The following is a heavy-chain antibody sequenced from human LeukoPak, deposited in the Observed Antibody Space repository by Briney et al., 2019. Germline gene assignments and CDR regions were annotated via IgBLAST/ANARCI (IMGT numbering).Heavy chain of an antibody. V-gene: IGHV3-9*01. D-gene: IGHD3-10*02. Sequence: GGSLRLSCAASGFTFDDYAMHWVRQAPGKGLEWVSGISWNNGSMGYADSLKGRFTISRDNAKNSLYLQMNSLRAEDTAVYYCAELGITMIGGVWGKGTTVTISS. CDR3: AELGITMIGGV. CDR1: GFTFDDYA. J-gene: IGHJ6*04. CDR2: ISWNNGSM.